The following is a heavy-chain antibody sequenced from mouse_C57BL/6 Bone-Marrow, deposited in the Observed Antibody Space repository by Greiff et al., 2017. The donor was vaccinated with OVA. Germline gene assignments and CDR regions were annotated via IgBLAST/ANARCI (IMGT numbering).Heavy chain of an antibody. CDR3: ARDIHYDPYAMDY. CDR2: ISDGGSYT. Sequence: EVNVVESGGGLVKPGGSLKLSCAASGFTFSSYAMSWVRQTPEKRLEWVATISDGGSYTYYPDNVKGRFTISRDNAKNNLYLQMSHLKSEDTAMYYCARDIHYDPYAMDYWGQGTSVTVSS. J-gene: IGHJ4*01. D-gene: IGHD2-4*01. CDR1: GFTFSSYA. V-gene: IGHV5-4*01.